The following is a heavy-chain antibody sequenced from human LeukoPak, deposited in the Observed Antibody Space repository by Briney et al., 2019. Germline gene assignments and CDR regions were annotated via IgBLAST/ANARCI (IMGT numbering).Heavy chain of an antibody. CDR3: ARHKEGVGYYYMDV. CDR2: IFYSGTT. Sequence: SETLSLTCTVSGGSISSNSYYWGWVRQPPGKRLEWIGSIFYSGTTYYNPSLRSRVTISVDTSKNQFSLKLSSVTAADTAVYSCARHKEGVGYYYMDVWGRGTTVTVSS. D-gene: IGHD3-10*01. CDR1: GGSISSNSYY. V-gene: IGHV4-39*01. J-gene: IGHJ6*03.